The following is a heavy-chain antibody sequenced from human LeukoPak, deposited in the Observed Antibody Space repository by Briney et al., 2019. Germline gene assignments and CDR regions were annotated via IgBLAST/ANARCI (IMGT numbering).Heavy chain of an antibody. CDR3: ARADGGVRGYYFDY. CDR2: IYYGGST. D-gene: IGHD3-10*01. J-gene: IGHJ4*02. Sequence: SQTLSLTCTVSGASISSGGYYWSWVRQDPGTGLEWIGYIYYGGSTYYNPSLKSRITISVDTSKNQFSLELSSVTAADTAVYFCARADGGVRGYYFDYWGQGIMVTVSS. V-gene: IGHV4-31*03. CDR1: GASISSGGYY.